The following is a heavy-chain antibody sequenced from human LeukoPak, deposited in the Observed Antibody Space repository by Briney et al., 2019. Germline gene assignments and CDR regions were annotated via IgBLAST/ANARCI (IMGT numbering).Heavy chain of an antibody. CDR2: IDPNSGGT. J-gene: IGHJ4*02. V-gene: IGHV1-2*02. CDR3: ARDGYCRGGSCSEGMNDY. D-gene: IGHD2-15*01. CDR1: GYIFTANY. Sequence: ASVKVSCEASGYIFTANYMHWVRQAPGQGLEWMGWIDPNSGGTNYAQKFQGRVTMTRDTSISTAYMELSRLRSDDSAVYYCARDGYCRGGSCSEGMNDYWGQGTLVTVSS.